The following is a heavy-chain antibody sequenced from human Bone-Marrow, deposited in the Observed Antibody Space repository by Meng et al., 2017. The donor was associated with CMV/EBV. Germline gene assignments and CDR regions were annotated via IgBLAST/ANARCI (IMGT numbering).Heavy chain of an antibody. CDR1: GGSTSSGGYY. Sequence: SETLSLTCTVSGGSTSSGGYYWSWIRQHPGKGLEWIGYIYYSGSTYYNPSLKSRVTISVDTSKNQFSLKLSSVTAADTAVYYCARDRGYSSSRRIKDYYYGMAVWGPGTTVTGSS. J-gene: IGHJ6*01. CDR2: IYYSGST. V-gene: IGHV4-31*03. CDR3: ARDRGYSSSRRIKDYYYGMAV. D-gene: IGHD6-13*01.